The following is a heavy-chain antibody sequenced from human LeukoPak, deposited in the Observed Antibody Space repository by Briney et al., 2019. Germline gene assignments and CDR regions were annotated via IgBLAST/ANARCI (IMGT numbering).Heavy chain of an antibody. CDR3: ARGWVSPIAVGSDAFDI. J-gene: IGHJ3*02. V-gene: IGHV1-8*01. CDR1: GYTFTSYD. CDR2: MNPNSGNT. D-gene: IGHD6-19*01. Sequence: ASVKVSCKASGYTFTSYDINWVRQATGQGLEWMGWMNPNSGNTGYAQKFQGRVTMTRNTSISTAYMELSSLRSEDTAVYYCARGWVSPIAVGSDAFDIWGQGTMVTVSS.